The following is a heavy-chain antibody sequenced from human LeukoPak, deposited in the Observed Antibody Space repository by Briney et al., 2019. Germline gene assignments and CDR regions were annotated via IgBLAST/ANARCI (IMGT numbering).Heavy chain of an antibody. Sequence: ASVKVSCKASGGTFSSYAISWVRQAPGQGLEWMGGIIPIFGTANYAQKFQGRVTITADKSTSTAYMELSSLRSEDTAVYYCARRNLWLDGYYYYMDVWGKGTTVTVSS. J-gene: IGHJ6*03. CDR1: GGTFSSYA. D-gene: IGHD5-18*01. CDR2: IIPIFGTA. V-gene: IGHV1-69*06. CDR3: ARRNLWLDGYYYYMDV.